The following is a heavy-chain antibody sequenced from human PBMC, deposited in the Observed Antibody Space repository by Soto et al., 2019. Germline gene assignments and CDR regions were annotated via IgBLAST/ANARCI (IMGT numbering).Heavy chain of an antibody. CDR1: GYTFKHYY. D-gene: IGHD6-13*01. Sequence: QVQPVQSGAEVKKPGASVKVSCRTSGYTFKHYYIHWVRQAPGQGLEWLGIINPARASTNYAQECQDRVTVTMDTSTTTVYMELSGLRAADTAIFYCARDLAAVDPWGQGTLVTVSS. CDR2: INPARAST. CDR3: ARDLAAVDP. V-gene: IGHV1-46*02. J-gene: IGHJ5*02.